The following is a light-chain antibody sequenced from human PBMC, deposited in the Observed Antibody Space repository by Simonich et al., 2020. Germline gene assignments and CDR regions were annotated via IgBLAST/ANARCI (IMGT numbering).Light chain of an antibody. J-gene: IGLJ3*02. Sequence: QSALTQPASVSGSPGQSITIYCTGTSSDVGGYNYVSWYQQHPEKAPKLRIYAFSKRPSGFSTRFSGSKSGNTASLTISGLQAEDEADYYCSSYTSSSTLVFGGGTKLTVL. CDR2: AFS. CDR1: SSDVGGYNY. V-gene: IGLV2-14*01. CDR3: SSYTSSSTLV.